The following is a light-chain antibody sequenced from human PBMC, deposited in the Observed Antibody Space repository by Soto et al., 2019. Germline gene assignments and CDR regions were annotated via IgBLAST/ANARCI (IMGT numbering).Light chain of an antibody. V-gene: IGKV3-15*01. Sequence: EIVMTQSPATLSVSPGERATLSCRASQSVSSNLAWYQQKPGQAPRLLIYGASTRATGIPVSLSGSGFGTEFTLTISSMKSEDFAVYYCQQYKNWPLFGHGTRLEIK. CDR3: QQYKNWPL. CDR2: GAS. J-gene: IGKJ5*01. CDR1: QSVSSN.